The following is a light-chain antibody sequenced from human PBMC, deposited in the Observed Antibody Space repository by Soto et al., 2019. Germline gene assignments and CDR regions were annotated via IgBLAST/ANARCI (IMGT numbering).Light chain of an antibody. CDR1: EAINNNF. J-gene: IGKJ4*01. CDR2: GAS. CDR3: QQYHLSPLT. V-gene: IGKV3-20*01. Sequence: EIVLTQSPGALSVAPGETLSLSCRASEAINNNFVAWYQQRPGQVPRLLMYGASIRVSGVPDRISGRSAGAGFILIIARVEPEDSAVYFWQQYHLSPLTFGGGTQV.